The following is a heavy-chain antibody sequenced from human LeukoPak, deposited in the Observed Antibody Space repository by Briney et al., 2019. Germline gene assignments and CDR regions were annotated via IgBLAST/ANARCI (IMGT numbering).Heavy chain of an antibody. CDR2: IYYSGST. J-gene: IGHJ4*02. CDR1: GGSISSYY. CDR3: ARRDGDNFFHY. D-gene: IGHD5-24*01. V-gene: IGHV4-59*08. Sequence: SETLSLTCTVSGGSISSYYWSWIRQPPGKGLEWIGYIYYSGSTNYNPSLKSRVTISVDTSRNQFSLKLSSVTAADTAVYYCARRDGDNFFHYWGQGTLVTVSS.